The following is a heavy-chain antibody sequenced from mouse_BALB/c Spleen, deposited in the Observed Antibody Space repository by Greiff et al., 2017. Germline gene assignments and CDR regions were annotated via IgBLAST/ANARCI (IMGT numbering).Heavy chain of an antibody. CDR2: INPYNGAT. CDR1: GYSFTGYY. J-gene: IGHJ3*01. D-gene: IGHD1-1*01. CDR3: ARDYYGSSYEWFAY. V-gene: IGHV1-31*01. Sequence: VQLQQSGPELVKPGASVKISCKASGYSFTGYYMHWVKQSHVKSLEWIGRINPYNGATSYNQNFKDKASLTVDKSSSTAYMELHSLTSEDSAVYYCARDYYGSSYEWFAYWGQGTLVTVSA.